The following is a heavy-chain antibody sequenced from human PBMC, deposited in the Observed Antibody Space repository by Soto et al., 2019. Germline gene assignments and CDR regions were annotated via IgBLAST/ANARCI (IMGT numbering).Heavy chain of an antibody. CDR1: GFPFSYYN. J-gene: IGHJ4*02. D-gene: IGHD6-13*01. Sequence: GGSLRLSCAASGFPFSYYNMNWVRQAPARGLEWVSYISSSSSTIYYADSVKGRFTISRDNASNSLYLQMNSLRAEDTAVYYCARDGDGSSWPFDYWGQGTLVTVSS. CDR2: ISSSSSTI. V-gene: IGHV3-48*01. CDR3: ARDGDGSSWPFDY.